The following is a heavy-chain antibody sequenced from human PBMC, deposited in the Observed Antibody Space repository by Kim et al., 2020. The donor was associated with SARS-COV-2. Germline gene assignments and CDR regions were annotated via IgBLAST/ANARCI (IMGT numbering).Heavy chain of an antibody. CDR1: GFTVSSNY. CDR3: ARVAGSYGSGSYYRYFDY. J-gene: IGHJ4*02. Sequence: GGSLRLSCAASGFTVSSNYMSWVRQAPGKGLEWVSVIYSGGSTYYADSVKGRFTISRHNSTNTLYLQMNSLRAEDTAVYYCARVAGSYGSGSYYRYFDYWGQGTLVTVSS. D-gene: IGHD3-10*01. V-gene: IGHV3-53*04. CDR2: IYSGGST.